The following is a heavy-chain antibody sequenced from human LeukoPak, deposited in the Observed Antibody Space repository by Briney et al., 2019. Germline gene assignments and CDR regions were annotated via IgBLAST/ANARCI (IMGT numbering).Heavy chain of an antibody. CDR2: INHSGST. J-gene: IGHJ5*02. D-gene: IGHD2-15*01. Sequence: GSLRLSCAASGFTFSSSAMSWIRQPPGKGLEWIGEINHSGSTNYNPSLKSRVTISVDTSKNQFSLKLSSVTAADTAVYYCARHRCSGGSCYPMNWFDPWGQGTLVTVSS. V-gene: IGHV4-34*01. CDR3: ARHRCSGGSCYPMNWFDP. CDR1: GFTFSSSA.